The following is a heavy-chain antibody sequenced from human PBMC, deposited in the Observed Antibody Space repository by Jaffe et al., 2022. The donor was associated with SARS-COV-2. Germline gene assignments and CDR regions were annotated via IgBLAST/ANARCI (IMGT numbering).Heavy chain of an antibody. J-gene: IGHJ4*02. CDR1: GFTFSSYA. D-gene: IGHD1-1*01. CDR2: ISYDGSNK. V-gene: IGHV3-30-3*01. CDR3: ARELERRGRFDY. Sequence: QVQLVESGGGVVQPGRSLRLSCAASGFTFSSYAMHWVRQAPGKGLEWVAVISYDGSNKYYADSVKGRFTISRDNSKNTLYLQMNSLRAEDTAVYYCARELERRGRFDYWGQGTLVTVSS.